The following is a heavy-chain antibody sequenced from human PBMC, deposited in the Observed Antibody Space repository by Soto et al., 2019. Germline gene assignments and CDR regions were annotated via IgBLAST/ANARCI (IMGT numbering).Heavy chain of an antibody. CDR1: GGSSSSGGYY. V-gene: IGHV4-31*03. CDR2: IYYSGST. J-gene: IGHJ4*02. D-gene: IGHD3-3*01. CDR3: AAWRGYYYYFDY. Sequence: TLSLTCTVSGGSSSSGGYYWSWIRQHPGKGLEWIGYIYYSGSTYYNPSLKSRVTISVDTSKNQFSLKLSSVTAADTAVYYCAAWRGYYYYFDYWGQGTLVTVSS.